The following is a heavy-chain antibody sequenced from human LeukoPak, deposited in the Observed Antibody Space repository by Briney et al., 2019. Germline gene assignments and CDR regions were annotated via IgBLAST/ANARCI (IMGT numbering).Heavy chain of an antibody. CDR2: IYPGDSDT. CDR3: ARHESGGSERGTPFDY. Sequence: GESLKIPCKGSGYSFTSYWIGWVRQMPGKGLEWMGIIYPGDSDTRYSPSFQGQVTISADKSISTAYLQWSSLKASDTAMYYCARHESGGSERGTPFDYWGQGTLVTVSS. V-gene: IGHV5-51*01. CDR1: GYSFTSYW. J-gene: IGHJ4*02. D-gene: IGHD2-15*01.